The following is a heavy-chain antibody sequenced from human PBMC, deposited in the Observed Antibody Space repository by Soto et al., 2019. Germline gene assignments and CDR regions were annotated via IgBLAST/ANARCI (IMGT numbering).Heavy chain of an antibody. J-gene: IGHJ4*02. CDR1: GYTFIAYY. CDR3: ANVLRTGSPPDY. CDR2: INPNSGGT. V-gene: IGHV1-2*02. Sequence: GASVKVSCKSFGYTFIAYYLHWVRQAPGQGLEWMGWINPNSGGTNYAQKFQGRVTMTRDTSISTAYMELSRLTSDDTAVYYCANVLRTGSPPDYWGKGTLVTVSS.